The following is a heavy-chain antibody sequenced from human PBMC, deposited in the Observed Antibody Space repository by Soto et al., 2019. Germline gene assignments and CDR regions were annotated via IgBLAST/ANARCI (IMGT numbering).Heavy chain of an antibody. J-gene: IGHJ4*02. V-gene: IGHV3-30*18. CDR2: ISYDGSTK. CDR1: GFSFRSFG. Sequence: QVQLVESGGGVVQPGRSLRLSCVTSGFSFRSFGMQWVCQAPVRGMEWLTVISYDGSTKYSADSVKGRFTISRDDSKNTLYLQMNSLRANETAVYYCAKEAEMNGTPYGSYFDYWGQGTPVSVSS. D-gene: IGHD1-1*01. CDR3: AKEAEMNGTPYGSYFDY.